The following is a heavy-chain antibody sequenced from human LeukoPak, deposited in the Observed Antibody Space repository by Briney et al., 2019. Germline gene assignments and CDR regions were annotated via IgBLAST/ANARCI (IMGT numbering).Heavy chain of an antibody. CDR2: ISSSSTYI. CDR1: GSSFGSYT. D-gene: IGHD2-21*02. CDR3: ARDGRCGGDCYAS. Sequence: KPGGPLSLSCAASGSSFGSYTMNWVRQAPGKGLEWVSLISSSSTYIYYADSVKGRFTISRDNAKNALYLQMNSLRVEDTAVYYCARDGRCGGDCYASWGQGTLGTVSS. V-gene: IGHV3-21*01. J-gene: IGHJ4*02.